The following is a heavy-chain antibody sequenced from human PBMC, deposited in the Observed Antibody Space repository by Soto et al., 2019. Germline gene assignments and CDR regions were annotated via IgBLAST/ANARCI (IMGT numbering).Heavy chain of an antibody. CDR1: GFTFNTYA. Sequence: PGGSLRLSCAASGFTFNTYAMTWVRQAPGKGLEWDSSITNSGGSTFYADSVKGRFTISRDNSKNTLYLQMNSLRAEDTALYYCAKVDYDFSWGQGTLVTVSS. CDR2: ITNSGGST. J-gene: IGHJ5*02. V-gene: IGHV3-23*01. CDR3: AKVDYDFS. D-gene: IGHD3-3*01.